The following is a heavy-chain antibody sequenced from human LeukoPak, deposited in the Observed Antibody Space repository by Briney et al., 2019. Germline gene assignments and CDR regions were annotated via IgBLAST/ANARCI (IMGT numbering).Heavy chain of an antibody. CDR1: GFTFSSYA. V-gene: IGHV3-30-3*01. CDR3: ARGTERRLQLGDFDY. D-gene: IGHD5-24*01. J-gene: IGHJ4*02. CDR2: ISYDGSNE. Sequence: GGSLRLSCAASGFTFSSYAMHWVRQAPGKGLEWVAVISYDGSNEYYADSVKGRFTISRDNSKNTLYLQMNSLRAEDTAVYYCARGTERRLQLGDFDYWGQGTLVTVSS.